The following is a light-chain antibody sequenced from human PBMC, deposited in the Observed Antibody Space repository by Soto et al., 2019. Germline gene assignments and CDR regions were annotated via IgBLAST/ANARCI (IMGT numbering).Light chain of an antibody. CDR1: SSDVGGYKY. J-gene: IGLJ1*01. CDR3: RSYTTSSTYV. CDR2: EVS. V-gene: IGLV2-14*01. Sequence: QSALTQPASVSGSPGQSITISCTGTSSDVGGYKYVSWYQQHPGKAPKVMIYEVSNRPSGVSNRFSGSKSGSTASLTISWLQAEDEADYYCRSYTTSSTYVFGAGTKLTVL.